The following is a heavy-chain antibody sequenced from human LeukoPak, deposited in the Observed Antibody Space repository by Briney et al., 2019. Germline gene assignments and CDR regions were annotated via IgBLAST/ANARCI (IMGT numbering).Heavy chain of an antibody. CDR1: GVSISTNY. J-gene: IGHJ4*02. V-gene: IGHV4-59*13. CDR3: AGYDHSNYLAY. D-gene: IGHD3-16*01. Sequence: SETLSLTCTLSGVSISTNYWSWIRQSPEKGLEWIGYISNSGSADRRPSLKSRVTISLDPSKNQLSLSLNSVTAADTAVYFCAGYDHSNYLAYWGQGARVTVSS. CDR2: ISNSGSA.